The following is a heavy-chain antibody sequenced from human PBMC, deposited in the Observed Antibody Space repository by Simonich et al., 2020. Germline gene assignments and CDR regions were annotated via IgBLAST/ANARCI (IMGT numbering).Heavy chain of an antibody. CDR3: ARGLLSGSYYAFDI. Sequence: LHLVQSGAEVKTPGASVKVSCKASGYNFTGYDMHWVRQAPGQGRACVGWINPKMGSTNYAQKFQGRVTKTRDTSISTAYMELSRLRSDDTAVYYCARGLLSGSYYAFDIWGQGTMVTVSS. D-gene: IGHD1-26*01. J-gene: IGHJ3*02. V-gene: IGHV1-2*02. CDR2: INPKMGST. CDR1: GYNFTGYD.